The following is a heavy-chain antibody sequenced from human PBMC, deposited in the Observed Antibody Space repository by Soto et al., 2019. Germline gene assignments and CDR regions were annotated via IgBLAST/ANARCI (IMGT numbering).Heavy chain of an antibody. Sequence: ASVKVSCKASGYTFTSYGISWVRQAPGRELEWMGWISAYNGNTNYAQKLHGRVTMTTDTSTSTAYMELRSLRSDDTAVYYCASSYYYDSSGSIDAFDIWGQGTMVTVSS. D-gene: IGHD3-22*01. J-gene: IGHJ3*02. CDR3: ASSYYYDSSGSIDAFDI. CDR1: GYTFTSYG. CDR2: ISAYNGNT. V-gene: IGHV1-18*04.